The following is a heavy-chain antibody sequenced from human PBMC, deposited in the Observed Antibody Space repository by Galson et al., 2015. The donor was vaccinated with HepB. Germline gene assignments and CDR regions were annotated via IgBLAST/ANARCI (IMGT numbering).Heavy chain of an antibody. D-gene: IGHD3-22*01. Sequence: SVKVSCKASGYTFTSYGISWVRQAPGQGLEWMGWISAYNGNTNYAQKLQGRVTMTTDASTSTAYMELRSLRSDDTAVYYCARPRYYYDSSGSPAPYYFDYWGQGTLVTVSS. CDR1: GYTFTSYG. CDR2: ISAYNGNT. V-gene: IGHV1-18*04. CDR3: ARPRYYYDSSGSPAPYYFDY. J-gene: IGHJ4*02.